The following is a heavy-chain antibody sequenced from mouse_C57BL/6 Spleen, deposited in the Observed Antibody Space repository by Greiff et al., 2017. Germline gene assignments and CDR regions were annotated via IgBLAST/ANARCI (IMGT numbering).Heavy chain of an antibody. V-gene: IGHV1-15*01. CDR2: IDPETGGT. Sequence: QVQLKESGAELVRPGASVTLSCKASGYTFTDYEMHWVKQTPVHGLEWIGAIDPETGGTAYNQKFKGKAILTADKSSSTAYMELRSLTSEDSAVYYCTRFGYWGQGTTLTVSS. J-gene: IGHJ2*01. CDR1: GYTFTDYE. CDR3: TRFGY.